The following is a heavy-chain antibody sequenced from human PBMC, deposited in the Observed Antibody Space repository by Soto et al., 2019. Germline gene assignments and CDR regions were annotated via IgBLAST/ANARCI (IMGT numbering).Heavy chain of an antibody. V-gene: IGHV4-31*03. CDR2: IYYSGST. CDR1: GGSISRGGYY. D-gene: IGHD6-6*01. Sequence: SETLSLTCTVSGGSISRGGYYWSWIRQHPGKGLEWIGYIYYSGSTYYNPSLKSRVTISVDTSKNQFSLKLSSVTAADTAVYYCARERASPLVLSGPASDYYYYMDVWGKGTTVTVSS. J-gene: IGHJ6*03. CDR3: ARERASPLVLSGPASDYYYYMDV.